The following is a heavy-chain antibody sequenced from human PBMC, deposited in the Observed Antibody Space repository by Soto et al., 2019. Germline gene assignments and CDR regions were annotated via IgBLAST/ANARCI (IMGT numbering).Heavy chain of an antibody. J-gene: IGHJ4*02. CDR2: ISANGAGT. V-gene: IGHV3-23*01. Sequence: EVQLLESGGGLVQPGGSLRLSCAASGFTLSSYAMGWVRQAPGKGLELVSAISANGAGTYYADSVKGRFTISRDNSKNTLYLQMRPLGAEDTAVYFCAKDRCAPSTCFFDYWGQGTLVTVSS. D-gene: IGHD2-21*01. CDR1: GFTLSSYA. CDR3: AKDRCAPSTCFFDY.